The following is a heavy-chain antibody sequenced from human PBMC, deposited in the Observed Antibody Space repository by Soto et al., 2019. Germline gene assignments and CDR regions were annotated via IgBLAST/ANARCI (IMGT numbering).Heavy chain of an antibody. D-gene: IGHD5-12*01. V-gene: IGHV4-39*01. J-gene: IGHJ4*02. CDR1: GGSISSSSYY. Sequence: QLQLQEPGPGLVKPSETLSLTCTVSGGSISSSSYYWDWIRQPPGKGLEWIGSIYYSGSTYYNPSLKSRVTISVDTSKNQFSLKLSSVTAADTAVYYCARRGGATIMDYWGQGTLVTVSS. CDR3: ARRGGATIMDY. CDR2: IYYSGST.